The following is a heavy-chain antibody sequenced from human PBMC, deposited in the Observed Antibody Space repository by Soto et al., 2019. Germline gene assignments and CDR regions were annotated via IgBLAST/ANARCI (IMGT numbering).Heavy chain of an antibody. CDR3: AKVRVATHYFDY. V-gene: IGHV3-23*01. J-gene: IGHJ4*02. Sequence: EVQLLESGGGLVQPGGSLRLSCAASGFTFSSYAMSWVRQAPGKGLEWVSAISGSGGSTYYADSVKGRFTISRDNSKNTLYLQMNSLRAEDTAVNYCAKVRVATHYFDYWGQGTLVTVSS. CDR2: ISGSGGST. D-gene: IGHD5-12*01. CDR1: GFTFSSYA.